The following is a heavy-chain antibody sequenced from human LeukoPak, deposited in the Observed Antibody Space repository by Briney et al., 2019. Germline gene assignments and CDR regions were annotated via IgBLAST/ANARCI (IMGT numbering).Heavy chain of an antibody. CDR1: GFTFSIYG. V-gene: IGHV3-30*03. J-gene: IGHJ6*02. Sequence: GRSLRLSCAASGFTFSIYGMYWVRQAPGKGLEWVALVSSDGSNKYYPDSVKGRFTISRDDSKNTLYLQMNSLKTEDTAVYYCTTDRVGTTTPGYYGLDVWGQGTTVTVSS. CDR3: TTDRVGTTTPGYYGLDV. D-gene: IGHD1-26*01. CDR2: VSSDGSNK.